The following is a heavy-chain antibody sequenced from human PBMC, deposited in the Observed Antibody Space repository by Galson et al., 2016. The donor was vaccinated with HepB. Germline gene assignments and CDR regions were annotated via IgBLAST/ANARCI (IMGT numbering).Heavy chain of an antibody. J-gene: IGHJ4*02. CDR2: ISGGGGSGGRT. Sequence: SLRLSCAASGFTFNSYGMSWVRQAPGKGLEWVSSISGGGGSGGRTYYADSVKGRFTISRDNSKSTLYLQMNGLRAEDTAVYYCAKDRNYDLWSGYYILLGDWGQGTLVTVSS. V-gene: IGHV3-23*01. CDR1: GFTFNSYG. CDR3: AKDRNYDLWSGYYILLGD. D-gene: IGHD3-3*01.